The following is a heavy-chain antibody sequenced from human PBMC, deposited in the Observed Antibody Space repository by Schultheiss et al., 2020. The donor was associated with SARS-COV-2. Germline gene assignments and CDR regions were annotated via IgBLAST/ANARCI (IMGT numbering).Heavy chain of an antibody. CDR2: INHSGST. CDR1: GYSISSGYY. D-gene: IGHD6-13*01. CDR3: ARAFLPGIAAAGEAFDI. J-gene: IGHJ3*02. Sequence: SETLSLTCAVSGYSISSGYYWGWIRQPPGKGLEWIGEINHSGSTNYNPSLKSRVTMSVDTSKNQFSLKLSSVTAADTAVYYCARAFLPGIAAAGEAFDIWGQGTMVTVSS. V-gene: IGHV4-38-2*01.